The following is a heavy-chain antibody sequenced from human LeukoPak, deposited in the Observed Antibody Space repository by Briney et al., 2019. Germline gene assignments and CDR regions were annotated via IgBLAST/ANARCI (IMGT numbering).Heavy chain of an antibody. V-gene: IGHV1-69*05. Sequence: SVKVSCKASGGTFSSYAISWVRQAPGQGLEWMGGIIPIFGTANYAQKFQGRVTITTDESTSTAYMELSSLRSEDTAVYYCARNYYDSSGPSHPSYCYFDLWGRGTLVTLSS. D-gene: IGHD3-22*01. J-gene: IGHJ2*01. CDR1: GGTFSSYA. CDR3: ARNYYDSSGPSHPSYCYFDL. CDR2: IIPIFGTA.